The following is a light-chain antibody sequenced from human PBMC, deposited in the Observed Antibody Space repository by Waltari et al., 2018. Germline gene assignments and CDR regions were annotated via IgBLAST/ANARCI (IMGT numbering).Light chain of an antibody. CDR1: SGHSSNI. CDR3: ETGGHGTWV. J-gene: IGLJ3*02. V-gene: IGLV4-69*01. Sequence: QLVLTQSPSASASLGASVKLTCTLSSGHSSNIIAWLQQRPERGPRYLMKVNRDGSHSKGDDCPDRFSGYSSGAERYLTISRLQSEDEADYYCETGGHGTWVFGGGTKLTVL. CDR2: VNRDGSH.